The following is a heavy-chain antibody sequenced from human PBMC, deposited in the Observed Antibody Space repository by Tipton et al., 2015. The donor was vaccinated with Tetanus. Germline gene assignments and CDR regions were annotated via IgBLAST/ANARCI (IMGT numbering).Heavy chain of an antibody. D-gene: IGHD3-10*01. CDR3: AKSRASSHYRGAFEI. V-gene: IGHV3-23*01. CDR2: ISGSGDST. CDR1: GLTFSDYG. J-gene: IGHJ3*02. Sequence: SLRLSCAASGLTFSDYGMHWVRQAPGNGLEWVSGISGSGDSTYYADSVKGRFTISRDNSKLYLQMNSLRAEDRAAYYCAKSRASSHYRGAFEIWGQGTMVTVSS.